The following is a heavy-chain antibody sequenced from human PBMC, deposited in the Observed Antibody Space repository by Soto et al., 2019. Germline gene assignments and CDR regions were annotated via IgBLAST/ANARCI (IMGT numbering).Heavy chain of an antibody. Sequence: SETQSLTCTVSGDSINSAGYYWNWIRQPPGKGLEWIGYIHYSGSTYYNPSLKSRVTISVDTSKNQFSLRLTSVTAADTAAYYCASWGYDISTAXTWGQG. D-gene: IGHD3-9*01. CDR3: ASWGYDISTAXT. CDR1: GDSINSAGYY. CDR2: IHYSGST. V-gene: IGHV4-31*03. J-gene: IGHJ1*01.